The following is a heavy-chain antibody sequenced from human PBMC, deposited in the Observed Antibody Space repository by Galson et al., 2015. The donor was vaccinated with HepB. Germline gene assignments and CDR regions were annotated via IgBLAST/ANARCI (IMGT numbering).Heavy chain of an antibody. V-gene: IGHV5-51*03. Sequence: SGAEVKKPGESLKIFCEGSGYSFSDYWIGWVRQMPGKGLEWMGIIYPGDSDTRYSPSFQGQVTISADKSIRTAYLEWGSLKASDTAMYYCARSYSSSSSFDYWGQGTLVTVSS. D-gene: IGHD6-6*01. CDR1: GYSFSDYW. CDR3: ARSYSSSSSFDY. CDR2: IYPGDSDT. J-gene: IGHJ4*02.